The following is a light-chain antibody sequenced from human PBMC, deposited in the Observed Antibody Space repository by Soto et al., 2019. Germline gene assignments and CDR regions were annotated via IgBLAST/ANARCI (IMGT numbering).Light chain of an antibody. CDR2: EAS. V-gene: IGKV1-5*01. Sequence: DIQMTQSPSTLSASVGDRVTITCRASRDISTWLAWYQQKPGKAPKVLIYEASNLESGVPSRFSGSGSGTEFTLTISSLQPDDFATYCCQEYSRDFGGGTRVEIK. J-gene: IGKJ4*01. CDR1: RDISTW. CDR3: QEYSRD.